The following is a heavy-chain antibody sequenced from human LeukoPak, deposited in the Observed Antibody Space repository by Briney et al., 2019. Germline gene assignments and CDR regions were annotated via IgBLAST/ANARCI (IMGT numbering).Heavy chain of an antibody. J-gene: IGHJ6*02. D-gene: IGHD2-15*01. Sequence: SETLSLTCAVYGGSFSGYYWSWIRQPPGKGLEWIGEVNHSGSTNYNPSLKSRVTISVDTSKNQFSLRLSSVTAADTAVYYCARGVVVGPNYYYGMDVWGQGTTVTVSS. CDR3: ARGVVVGPNYYYGMDV. CDR1: GGSFSGYY. V-gene: IGHV4-34*01. CDR2: VNHSGST.